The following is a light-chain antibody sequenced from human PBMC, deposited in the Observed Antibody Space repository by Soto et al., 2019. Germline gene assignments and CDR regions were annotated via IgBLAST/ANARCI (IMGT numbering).Light chain of an antibody. V-gene: IGLV2-23*01. Sequence: QSALTQPASVSGSPGQSITISCSGTSSDIGNYNTVSWYQQHPGKAPKLIIYEDSKRPSGVSDRFSGSKSGNTASLTISGLQAEDETDYYCCSYAGSGTFVFGTGTKVTVL. CDR3: CSYAGSGTFV. J-gene: IGLJ1*01. CDR1: SSDIGNYNT. CDR2: EDS.